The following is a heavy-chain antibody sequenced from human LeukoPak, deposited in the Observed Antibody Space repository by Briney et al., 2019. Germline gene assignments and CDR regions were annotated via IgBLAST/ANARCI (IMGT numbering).Heavy chain of an antibody. D-gene: IGHD3-22*01. CDR1: GFTFSSYS. Sequence: GGSLRLSCAASGFTFSSYSMNWVRQAPGKWLEWVSSISSSSSYIYYADSVKGRFTISRDNAKNSLYLQMNSLRAEDTAVYYCARDPDSSGYFDYWGQGTLVTVSS. J-gene: IGHJ4*02. CDR2: ISSSSSYI. V-gene: IGHV3-21*01. CDR3: ARDPDSSGYFDY.